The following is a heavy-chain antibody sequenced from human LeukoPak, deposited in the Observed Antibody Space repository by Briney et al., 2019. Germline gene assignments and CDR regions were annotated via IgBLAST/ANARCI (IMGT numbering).Heavy chain of an antibody. J-gene: IGHJ3*01. D-gene: IGHD3-16*01. CDR1: GFSVTSNY. CDR3: VKRLALGDLPIKGAFAL. Sequence: RTGGSLRLSCAASGFSVTSNYMSWVRQGPGKGLEWVSLIYNDGSTYYSDSVKGRFTISRDTSQNTLFLQMHSLRVEDSAMYYCVKRLALGDLPIKGAFALWGRGTMVTVAA. CDR2: IYNDGST. V-gene: IGHV3-53*01.